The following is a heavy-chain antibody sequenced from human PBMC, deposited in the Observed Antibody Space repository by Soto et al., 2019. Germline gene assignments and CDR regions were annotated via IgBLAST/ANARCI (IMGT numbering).Heavy chain of an antibody. CDR3: ARVLRYFDWSFDY. CDR1: GGSISSGDYY. Sequence: SETLSLTCTVSGGSISSGDYYWSWIRQPPGKGLEWIGYIYYSGSTYYNPSLKSRVTISVDTSKNQFSLKLSSVTAADTAVYYCARVLRYFDWSFDYWGQGALVTVSS. CDR2: IYYSGST. D-gene: IGHD3-9*01. J-gene: IGHJ4*02. V-gene: IGHV4-30-4*01.